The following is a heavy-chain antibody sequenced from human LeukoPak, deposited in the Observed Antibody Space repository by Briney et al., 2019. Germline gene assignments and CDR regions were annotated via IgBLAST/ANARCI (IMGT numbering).Heavy chain of an antibody. D-gene: IGHD6-25*01. J-gene: IGHJ5*02. V-gene: IGHV4-34*01. CDR3: ARRSPQRPYNWFDP. CDR2: INHSGST. CDR1: GGSFSGYY. Sequence: PSETLSLTCAVYGGSFSGYYWSWIRQPPGKGLERIGEINHSGSTDYNPSLKSRVTISVDTSKNQFSLKLSSVTAADTAVYYCARRSPQRPYNWFDPWGQGTLVTVSS.